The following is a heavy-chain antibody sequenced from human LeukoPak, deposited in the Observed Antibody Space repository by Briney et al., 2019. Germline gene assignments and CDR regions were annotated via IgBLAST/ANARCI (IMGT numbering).Heavy chain of an antibody. Sequence: GGSLRLSCAASGFTFSSYSMNWVRQAPGKGLEWVSSISSSSSYIYYADSVKGRFTISRDNAKNSLYLQMNSLRAEDTAVYYCAREGFRSGSGSYYNAIDYWGQGTLVTVSS. V-gene: IGHV3-21*01. CDR2: ISSSSSYI. D-gene: IGHD3-10*01. CDR1: GFTFSSYS. CDR3: AREGFRSGSGSYYNAIDY. J-gene: IGHJ4*02.